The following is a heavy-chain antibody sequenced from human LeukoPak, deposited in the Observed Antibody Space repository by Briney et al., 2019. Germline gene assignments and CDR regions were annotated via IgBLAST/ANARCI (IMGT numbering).Heavy chain of an antibody. Sequence: SETLSLTCAVSGYSISSGYYWGWIRQPPVKGLEWSGSIYHSGSTYYNPSLKSRVTISVDTSKNQFSLKLSSVTAADTAVYYCASAPGAAAGTGAFDIWGQGTMVTVSS. D-gene: IGHD6-13*01. CDR2: IYHSGST. J-gene: IGHJ3*02. V-gene: IGHV4-38-2*01. CDR1: GYSISSGYY. CDR3: ASAPGAAAGTGAFDI.